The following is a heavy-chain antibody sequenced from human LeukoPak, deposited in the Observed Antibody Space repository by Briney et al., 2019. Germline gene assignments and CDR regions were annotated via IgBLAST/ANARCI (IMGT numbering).Heavy chain of an antibody. D-gene: IGHD5-18*01. J-gene: IGHJ4*02. Sequence: GGSLTLSCTASGFTLGSHDMHWVRQIPGQGLEWVAAVSSGFHAFFADSVQGRFTVSREDVKNSLYLQMNSLRAGDTAVYYCVREARGYNYTYFDYWGQGALVTVSS. CDR1: GFTLGSHD. CDR3: VREARGYNYTYFDY. CDR2: VSSGFHA. V-gene: IGHV3-13*01.